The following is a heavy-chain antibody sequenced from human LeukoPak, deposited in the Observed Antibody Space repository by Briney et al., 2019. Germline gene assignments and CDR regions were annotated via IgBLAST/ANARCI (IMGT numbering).Heavy chain of an antibody. J-gene: IGHJ1*01. D-gene: IGHD1-26*01. CDR3: TRPGIVGAKNQH. CDR1: GFTFSNYG. Sequence: RGSLRLSCATSGFTFSNYGMNWVRHAPGKGLEWVSGIIPSGVTTYYADSVKGRFAISRDNSKNTVYLQMNSLKTEDTAVYYCTRPGIVGAKNQHWGQGTLVTVSS. V-gene: IGHV3-23*01. CDR2: IIPSGVTT.